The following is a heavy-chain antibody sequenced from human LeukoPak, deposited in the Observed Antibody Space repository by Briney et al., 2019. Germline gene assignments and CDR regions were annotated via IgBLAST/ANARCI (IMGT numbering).Heavy chain of an antibody. CDR3: ARVRVLRGVTFDY. CDR2: IYYSGST. J-gene: IGHJ4*02. Sequence: SETLSLTCTVSGGSISSHYWSWIRQPPGKGLEWIGYIYYSGSTNYNPSLKSRVTISVDTSKNQFSLKLSSVTAADTAVYYCARVRVLRGVTFDYWGQGNLVTVSS. CDR1: GGSISSHY. D-gene: IGHD3-10*01. V-gene: IGHV4-59*11.